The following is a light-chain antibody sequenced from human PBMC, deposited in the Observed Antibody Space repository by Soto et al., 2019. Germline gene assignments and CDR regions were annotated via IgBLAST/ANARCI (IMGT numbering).Light chain of an antibody. CDR3: QQSYITPYT. V-gene: IGKV1-39*01. CDR1: QSISVH. CDR2: AAS. J-gene: IGKJ2*01. Sequence: DIQMTQSPSSLSASVGDTVTITCRASQSISVHLNWYQQKPGKVPKHLIYAASNLQSAIPSSITSSGSETDFARPISSLKPVDYATYYCQQSYITPYTFGQGTKLQIK.